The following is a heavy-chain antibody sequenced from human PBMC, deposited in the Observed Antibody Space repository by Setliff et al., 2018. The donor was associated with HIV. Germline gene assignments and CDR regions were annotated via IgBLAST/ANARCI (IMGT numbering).Heavy chain of an antibody. CDR1: GLTFSSYS. CDR3: ARDSRADILTGYYRGCFDP. Sequence: PGGSLRLSCAASGLTFSSYSMSWVRQAPGKGLEWVSSITGNSDYIYYGDSVKGRFTISRDNAKNSLYLQMNSLRAEDTAVYYCARDSRADILTGYYRGCFDPWGQGTLVTVSS. J-gene: IGHJ5*02. D-gene: IGHD3-9*01. CDR2: ITGNSDYI. V-gene: IGHV3-21*04.